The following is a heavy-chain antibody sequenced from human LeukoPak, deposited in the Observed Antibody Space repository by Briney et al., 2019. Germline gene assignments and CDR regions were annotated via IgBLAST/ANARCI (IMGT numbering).Heavy chain of an antibody. V-gene: IGHV3-21*01. Sequence: GGSLRLSCAASGFTFSSYSMNWVRQAPGKGLEWVSSISSSSSYIYYADSVKGRFTISRDNAKNSLYLQMNSLRAEDTAVYYCAGNIVVVQAAGYYFDYWGQGTLVTVSS. CDR1: GFTFSSYS. CDR2: ISSSSSYI. D-gene: IGHD2-2*01. J-gene: IGHJ4*02. CDR3: AGNIVVVQAAGYYFDY.